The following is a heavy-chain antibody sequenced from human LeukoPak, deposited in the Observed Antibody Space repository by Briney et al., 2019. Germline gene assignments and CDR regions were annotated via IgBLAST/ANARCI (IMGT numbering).Heavy chain of an antibody. CDR3: ARWSSSWSLYYFDY. CDR2: IYYSGST. CDR1: GGSISSSSYY. J-gene: IGHJ4*02. D-gene: IGHD6-13*01. V-gene: IGHV4-39*01. Sequence: SETLSLTCTVSGGSISSSSYYWDWIRQPPGKGLEWIGSIYYSGSTYCNPSLKSRVTISVDTSKNQFSLKLSSVTAADTAVYYCARWSSSWSLYYFDYWGQGTLVTVSS.